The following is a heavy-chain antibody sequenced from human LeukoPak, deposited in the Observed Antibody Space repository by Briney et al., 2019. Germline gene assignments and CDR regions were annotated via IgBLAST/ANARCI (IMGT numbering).Heavy chain of an antibody. J-gene: IGHJ4*02. CDR2: ITSTGGST. Sequence: GGSLRLSCAASGFIFSIYGMHWVRQAPGKGLEYVSAITSTGGSTYYADSVKGRLTISRDNSKNTLHLQMSSLRAEDTAVYYCVGYYSGSGNYYSDYWGQGTLVTVSS. CDR3: VGYYSGSGNYYSDY. D-gene: IGHD3-10*01. V-gene: IGHV3-64D*06. CDR1: GFIFSIYG.